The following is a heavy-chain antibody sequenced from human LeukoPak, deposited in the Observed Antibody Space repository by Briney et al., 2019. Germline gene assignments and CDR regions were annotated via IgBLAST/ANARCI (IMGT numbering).Heavy chain of an antibody. J-gene: IGHJ4*02. CDR3: ARVESIAAAGYFDY. CDR1: GYTFTGYY. V-gene: IGHV1-2*02. Sequence: ASVKVSCKASGYTFTGYYMHWVRQAPGQGLEWMGWINPNSGGTNYAQKFQGRVTMTRDTSISTAYMKLSRLRSDDTAVYYCARVESIAAAGYFDYWGQGTLVTVSS. CDR2: INPNSGGT. D-gene: IGHD6-13*01.